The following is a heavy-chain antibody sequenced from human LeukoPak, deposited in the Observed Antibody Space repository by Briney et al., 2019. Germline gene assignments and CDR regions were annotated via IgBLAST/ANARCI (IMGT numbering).Heavy chain of an antibody. V-gene: IGHV1-2*02. CDR1: GYTFTGYY. D-gene: IGHD3-3*01. J-gene: IGHJ6*03. Sequence: ASVKVSCKASGYTFTGYYMHWVRQAPGQGLEWMGWINPNRGGTNYAQKFQGRVTMTRDTSISTAYMELSRLRSDDTAVYYCARDQPLRFLEWNHYYYYYMDVWGKGTTVTVSS. CDR2: INPNRGGT. CDR3: ARDQPLRFLEWNHYYYYYMDV.